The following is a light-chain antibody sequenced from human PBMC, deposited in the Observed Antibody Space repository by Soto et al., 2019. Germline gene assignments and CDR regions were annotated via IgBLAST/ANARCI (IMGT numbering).Light chain of an antibody. CDR3: QQYNSYWT. Sequence: DIQLTQSPPTLSASVGDRVTISCRASQSISSWLAWYQQKPGKAPKLLIYDASSLESGVPSRSGGGGSRKVFTLTISSLQPDYSASYYCQQYNSYWTFGQGTKVEIK. V-gene: IGKV1-5*01. J-gene: IGKJ1*01. CDR1: QSISSW. CDR2: DAS.